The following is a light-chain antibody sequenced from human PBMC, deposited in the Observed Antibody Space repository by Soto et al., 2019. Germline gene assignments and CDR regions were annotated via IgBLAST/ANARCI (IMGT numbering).Light chain of an antibody. CDR1: QSIRRW. J-gene: IGKJ1*01. Sequence: DIQMTQSPSTLSASVGDRVTITCRASQSIRRWLAWYQQKPGKAPKLLIYKASTLKSGVPSRFSGSGSGTEFTLTISSLQSEDFAVYYCQHYNNGPRFGQGTTVDIK. CDR2: KAS. V-gene: IGKV1-5*03. CDR3: QHYNNGPR.